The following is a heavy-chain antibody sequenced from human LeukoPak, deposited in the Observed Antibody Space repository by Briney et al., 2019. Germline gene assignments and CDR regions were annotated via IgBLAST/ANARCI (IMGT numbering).Heavy chain of an antibody. J-gene: IGHJ4*02. D-gene: IGHD6-19*01. CDR2: IIPIFGTA. CDR1: GGTFSSYA. V-gene: IGHV1-69*05. Sequence: GASVKVSCKASGGTFSSYAISWVRQAPGQGLEWMGRIIPIFGTANYAQKFQGRVTITTDESTSTAYMELSSLRSEDTAVYYCAREDAVAGAYWGQGTLVTVSS. CDR3: AREDAVAGAY.